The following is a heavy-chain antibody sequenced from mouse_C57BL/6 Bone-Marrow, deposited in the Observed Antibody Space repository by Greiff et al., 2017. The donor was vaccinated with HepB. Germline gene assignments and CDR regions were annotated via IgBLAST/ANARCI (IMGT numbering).Heavy chain of an antibody. CDR3: ARERGYGPFAY. J-gene: IGHJ3*01. CDR1: GYTFTSYG. D-gene: IGHD2-2*01. V-gene: IGHV1-81*01. CDR2: IFPRSGNT. Sequence: VQLQQSGAELARPGASVKLSCKASGYTFTSYGISWVKQRTGQGLEWIGEIFPRSGNTYYNEKFKGKATLTADKSSSTAYMELRSLTSEDSAVYFCARERGYGPFAYWGQGTLVTVSA.